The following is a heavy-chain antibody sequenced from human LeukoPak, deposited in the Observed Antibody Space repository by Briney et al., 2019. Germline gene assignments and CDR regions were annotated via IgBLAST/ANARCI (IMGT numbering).Heavy chain of an antibody. CDR1: GFTVSNSY. D-gene: IGHD6-13*01. J-gene: IGHJ4*02. CDR3: RSSSWSFDY. V-gene: IGHV3-49*04. Sequence: GGSLRLSCAASGFTVSNSYMSWVRQAPGKGLEWVGFIRSKAYGGTTEYAASVKGRFTITRDDSKSIAYLQMNSLKTEDTAVYYCRSSSWSFDYWGQGTLVTVSS. CDR2: IRSKAYGGTT.